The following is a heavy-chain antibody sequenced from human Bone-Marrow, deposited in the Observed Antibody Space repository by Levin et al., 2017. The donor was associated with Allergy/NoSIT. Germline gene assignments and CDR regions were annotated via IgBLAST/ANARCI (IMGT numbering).Heavy chain of an antibody. D-gene: IGHD6-19*01. Sequence: KISCKASGYTFTGYYMHWVRQAPGQGLEWMGWINPNSGGTNYAQKFQGRVTMTRDTSISTAYMELSRLRSDDTAVYYCARDLAGSSGWYYDYYFDYWGQGTLVTVSS. CDR1: GYTFTGYY. CDR3: ARDLAGSSGWYYDYYFDY. V-gene: IGHV1-2*02. J-gene: IGHJ4*02. CDR2: INPNSGGT.